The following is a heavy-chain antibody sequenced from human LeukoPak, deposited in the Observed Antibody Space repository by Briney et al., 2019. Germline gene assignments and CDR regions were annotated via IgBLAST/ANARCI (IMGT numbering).Heavy chain of an antibody. D-gene: IGHD3-22*01. CDR2: ISSSSSYI. Sequence: AGGSLRLSCAASGFTFSSYSMNWVRQAPGKGLEWVSSISSSSSYIYYADSVKGRFTISRDNSKNTLYLQMNSLRAEDTAVYYCAKDRVDDSSGFYPDAFDIWGQGTMVTVSS. V-gene: IGHV3-21*01. CDR1: GFTFSSYS. J-gene: IGHJ3*02. CDR3: AKDRVDDSSGFYPDAFDI.